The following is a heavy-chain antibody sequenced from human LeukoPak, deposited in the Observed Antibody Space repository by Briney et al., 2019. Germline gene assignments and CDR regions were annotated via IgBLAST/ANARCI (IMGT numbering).Heavy chain of an antibody. J-gene: IGHJ4*02. D-gene: IGHD6-13*01. V-gene: IGHV4-34*01. Sequence: SETLSLTCAVYGGSFSGHYWSWIRQPPGKALEWIGEINHSGSTNYNPSLKSRVTISVDTSKNQFSLKLSSVTAADTAVYYCARGHLKYSSSYLYYFDYWGQGTLVTVSS. CDR3: ARGHLKYSSSYLYYFDY. CDR2: INHSGST. CDR1: GGSFSGHY.